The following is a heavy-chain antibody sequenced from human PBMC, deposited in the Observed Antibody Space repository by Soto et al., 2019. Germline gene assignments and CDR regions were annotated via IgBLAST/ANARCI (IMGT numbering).Heavy chain of an antibody. CDR2: INHSGST. D-gene: IGHD2-2*01. Sequence: QVQLQQWGAGLLKPSETLSLTCAVYGGSFSGYYWSWIRQPPGKGLEWIGEINHSGSTNYNPSLKSRVTTSVDTSKNQFSLKLSSVTAADTAVYYWARSVTRSYYYGMDVWGQGTSVTVSS. CDR3: ARSVTRSYYYGMDV. CDR1: GGSFSGYY. V-gene: IGHV4-34*01. J-gene: IGHJ6*02.